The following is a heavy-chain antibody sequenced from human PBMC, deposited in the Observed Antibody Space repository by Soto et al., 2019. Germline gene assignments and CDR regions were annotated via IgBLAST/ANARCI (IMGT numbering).Heavy chain of an antibody. CDR3: ARDRRDGYNFGYYYYGMDV. CDR2: IIPIFGTA. J-gene: IGHJ6*02. CDR1: GGTFSSYA. D-gene: IGHD5-12*01. Sequence: AASVKVSCKASGGTFSSYAISWVRQAPGQGLEWMGGIIPIFGTANYAQKFQGRVTITADESTSTAYMELSSLRSEDTAVYYCARDRRDGYNFGYYYYGMDVWGQGTTVTVSS. V-gene: IGHV1-69*13.